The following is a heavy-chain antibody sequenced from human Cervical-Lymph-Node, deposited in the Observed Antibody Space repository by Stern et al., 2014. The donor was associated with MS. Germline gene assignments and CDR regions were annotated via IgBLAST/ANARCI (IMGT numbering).Heavy chain of an antibody. CDR3: ARATSSTSRLGY. V-gene: IGHV4-59*01. CDR1: GGSLSSYY. Sequence: QLQLQESGPGLVKPSETLSLTCTVSGGSLSSYYWSWIRQPPGKGLEWIGYIYYSGSTNYNPPLKSRVTISVDTSKNQFSLKLSSVTAADTAVYYCARATSSTSRLGYWGQGTLVTVSS. CDR2: IYYSGST. J-gene: IGHJ4*02. D-gene: IGHD5/OR15-5a*01.